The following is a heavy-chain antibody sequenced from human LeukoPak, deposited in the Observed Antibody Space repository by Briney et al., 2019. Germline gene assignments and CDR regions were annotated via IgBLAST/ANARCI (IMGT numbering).Heavy chain of an antibody. Sequence: PGGSLRLSCAASGFTFSSYGMHWVRQAPGKGLEWLAFIRYDKKNQYYADSVKGRFTVSRDNAKNTLYLQMNSLRTEDTAIYYCAKAIYGSESYYPIGDYWGQGTLVTVSS. CDR3: AKAIYGSESYYPIGDY. CDR1: GFTFSSYG. D-gene: IGHD3-10*01. V-gene: IGHV3-30*02. CDR2: IRYDKKNQ. J-gene: IGHJ4*02.